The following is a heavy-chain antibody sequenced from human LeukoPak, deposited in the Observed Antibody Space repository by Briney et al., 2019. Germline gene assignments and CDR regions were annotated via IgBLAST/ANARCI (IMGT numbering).Heavy chain of an antibody. Sequence: ASVKVSCKVSGYTLTELSMHWVRQAPGKGLEWMGGFDPEDGETIYAQKFQGRVTMTEDTSTDTAYMELSSLRSEDTAVYYCATVLSDGYNFFYYFDYWGQGTLVTVSS. J-gene: IGHJ4*02. CDR1: GYTLTELS. CDR2: FDPEDGET. CDR3: ATVLSDGYNFFYYFDY. V-gene: IGHV1-24*01. D-gene: IGHD5-12*01.